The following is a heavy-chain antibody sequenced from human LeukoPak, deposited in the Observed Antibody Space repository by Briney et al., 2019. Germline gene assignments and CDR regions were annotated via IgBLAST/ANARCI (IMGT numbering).Heavy chain of an antibody. Sequence: SETLSLTCAVYGGSFSGYYWSWIRQPPGKGLEWIGEINHSGSTNYNPSLKSPVTISVDTSKNQFSLKLSSVTAADTAVYYCASGPSARADYWGQGTLVTVSS. V-gene: IGHV4-34*01. CDR2: INHSGST. CDR1: GGSFSGYY. CDR3: ASGPSARADY. J-gene: IGHJ4*02. D-gene: IGHD6-6*01.